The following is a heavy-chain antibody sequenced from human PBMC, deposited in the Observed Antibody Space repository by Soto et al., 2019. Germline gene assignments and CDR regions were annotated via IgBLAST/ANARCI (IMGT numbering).Heavy chain of an antibody. D-gene: IGHD3-16*02. CDR3: AKEGGFRDYDYIWGSYREAYYFDY. CDR1: GFTFSSYA. Sequence: GGSLRLSCAASGFTFSSYAMSWVRQAPGKGLEWVSAISGSGGSTYYADSVKGRFTISRDNSKNTLYLQMNSLRAEDTAVYYCAKEGGFRDYDYIWGSYREAYYFDYWGQGTLVTVSS. J-gene: IGHJ4*02. V-gene: IGHV3-23*01. CDR2: ISGSGGST.